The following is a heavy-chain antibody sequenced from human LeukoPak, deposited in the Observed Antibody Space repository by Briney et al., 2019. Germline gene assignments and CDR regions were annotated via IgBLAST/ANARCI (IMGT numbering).Heavy chain of an antibody. Sequence: PSETLSLTCTVSGGSISSSSYYWGWIRQPPGKGLEWIGSIYYSGSTYYNPSLKSRVTISVDTSKNQFSLKLSSVTAADTAVYYCASDYYDSSGYYGGLDYWGQGTLVTVSS. V-gene: IGHV4-39*07. J-gene: IGHJ4*02. D-gene: IGHD3-22*01. CDR2: IYYSGST. CDR3: ASDYYDSSGYYGGLDY. CDR1: GGSISSSSYY.